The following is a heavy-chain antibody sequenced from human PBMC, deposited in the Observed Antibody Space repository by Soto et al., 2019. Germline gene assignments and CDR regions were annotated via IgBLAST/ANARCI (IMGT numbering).Heavy chain of an antibody. J-gene: IGHJ4*02. CDR1: GYTFTSYA. D-gene: IGHD2-15*01. V-gene: IGHV1-3*01. Sequence: QVQRVQSGAEVKKPGASVKVSCKASGYTFTSYAMHWVRQAPGQRLEWMGWIYAGNGNTKYSQKFQGRVTITRDTSASTAYMELSSLRSEDTAVYYCARWVDCSGGSCYSIFDYWGQGTLVTVSS. CDR3: ARWVDCSGGSCYSIFDY. CDR2: IYAGNGNT.